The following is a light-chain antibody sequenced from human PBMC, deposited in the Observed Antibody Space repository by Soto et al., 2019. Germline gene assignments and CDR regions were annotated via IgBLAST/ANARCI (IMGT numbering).Light chain of an antibody. CDR1: SSDLGGYNY. J-gene: IGLJ3*02. CDR2: EVT. V-gene: IGLV2-14*03. CDR3: GSYTTGSSPGV. Sequence: QSALTQPASVSGSPGQSLTISCTGASSDLGGYNYVSWYQQHPGKAPKLMIYEVTKRPSGVSNRFSGSKSGYTASLTISGLQIEDEADYYCGSYTTGSSPGVFGGGTKLTVL.